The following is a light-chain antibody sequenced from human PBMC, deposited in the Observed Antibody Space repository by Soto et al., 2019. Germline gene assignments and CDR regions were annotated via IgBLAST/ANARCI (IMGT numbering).Light chain of an antibody. CDR3: HHYNNLPLT. V-gene: IGKV3-15*01. Sequence: EVLMTQSPATLSVSPGERATLSCRASQSVSNNLAWYQQRPGQAPRLLIYFASTRATGIPARFSGSGSGTEFTLTISSLQSEDFAVYYCHHYNNLPLTFGGGTKVETK. CDR1: QSVSNN. J-gene: IGKJ4*01. CDR2: FAS.